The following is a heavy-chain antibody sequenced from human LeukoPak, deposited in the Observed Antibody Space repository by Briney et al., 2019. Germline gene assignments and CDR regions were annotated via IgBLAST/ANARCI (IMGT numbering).Heavy chain of an antibody. CDR3: ARGLLGHCSSISCYPGAFDN. D-gene: IGHD2-2*01. V-gene: IGHV3-66*02. Sequence: GGSLRLSCAASGIAVRTNYISWVRQAPGKGLEWVSVIYAGGNTYYADSVKGRFTISRDNSKNTVYFQMNSLRSEDTAVYYCARGLLGHCSSISCYPGAFDNWGQGTMVSVSS. CDR1: GIAVRTNY. J-gene: IGHJ3*02. CDR2: IYAGGNT.